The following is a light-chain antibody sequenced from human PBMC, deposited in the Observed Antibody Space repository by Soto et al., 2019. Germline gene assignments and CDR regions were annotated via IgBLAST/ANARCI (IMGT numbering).Light chain of an antibody. Sequence: QSVLTQPASVSGSPGQSITISCTGTSSDVGSYNLFSWYQQHPGKAPKLMIYEGSKRPSGVSNRFSGSKSGNTASLTISGLKAEDEADYYCCSYAGRRTYYVFGTGTKVTVL. CDR2: EGS. J-gene: IGLJ1*01. CDR1: SSDVGSYNL. V-gene: IGLV2-23*01. CDR3: CSYAGRRTYYV.